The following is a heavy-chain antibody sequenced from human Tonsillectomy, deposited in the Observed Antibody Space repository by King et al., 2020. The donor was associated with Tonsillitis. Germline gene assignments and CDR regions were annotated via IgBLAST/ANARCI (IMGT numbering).Heavy chain of an antibody. J-gene: IGHJ4*02. CDR2: IYYSGST. CDR1: GGSISSYY. CDR3: AGGDTAMVGRFDY. V-gene: IGHV4-59*08. D-gene: IGHD5-18*01. Sequence: VQLQESGPGLVKPSETLSLTCTVSGGSISSYYWSWLRQPPGKGLEWVGYIYYSGSTHYNPSLKSRVTISVDTSKNQFSLKMSSVTAADTAVYYCAGGDTAMVGRFDYWGQGTLVTVSS.